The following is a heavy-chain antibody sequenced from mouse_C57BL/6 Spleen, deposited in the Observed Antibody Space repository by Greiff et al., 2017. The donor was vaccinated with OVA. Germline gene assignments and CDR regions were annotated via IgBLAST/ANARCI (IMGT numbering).Heavy chain of an antibody. CDR2: INPNNGGS. Sequence: EVQLQQSGPELVKPGASVKISCKASGYTFTDYYMNWVKQNHGKSLEWIGDINPNNGGSSYNQKFKGKATLTVDKSSSTAYMELRSLTSEDAAVYYCARDYYGSSYGYWGQGTTLTVSS. J-gene: IGHJ2*01. CDR3: ARDYYGSSYGY. V-gene: IGHV1-26*01. CDR1: GYTFTDYY. D-gene: IGHD1-1*01.